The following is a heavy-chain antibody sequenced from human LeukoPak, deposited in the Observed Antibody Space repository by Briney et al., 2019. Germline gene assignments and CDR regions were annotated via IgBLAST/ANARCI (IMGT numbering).Heavy chain of an antibody. CDR3: AKSAPSSGWYLFQH. CDR1: GLIFSNYA. J-gene: IGHJ1*01. CDR2: ISGSGGRT. Sequence: CGSPRLSCAASGLIFSNYAMSWVRQAPGKGLEWVSGISGSGGRTSYADSVKGRFTISRDNSKNTLYVQMNSLRAEDTAVYYCAKSAPSSGWYLFQHWGQGTPVTVSS. D-gene: IGHD2-15*01. V-gene: IGHV3-23*01.